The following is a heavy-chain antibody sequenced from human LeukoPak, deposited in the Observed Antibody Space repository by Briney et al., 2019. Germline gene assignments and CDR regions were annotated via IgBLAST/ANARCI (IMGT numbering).Heavy chain of an antibody. CDR3: ARDRSTGYYYYMDV. CDR2: ITSGSDYI. Sequence: GGSLRLSCVASGFTITSYNMNWVRQAPGKGLEWVASITSGSDYIYYADSVKGRFTISRDNAKNSLYLQMNSLRAEDTAVYFCARDRSTGYYYYMDVWGKGTTVTISS. J-gene: IGHJ6*03. D-gene: IGHD4-17*01. CDR1: GFTITSYN. V-gene: IGHV3-21*01.